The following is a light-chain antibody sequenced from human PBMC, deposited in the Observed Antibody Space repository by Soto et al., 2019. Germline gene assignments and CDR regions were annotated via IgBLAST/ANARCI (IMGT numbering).Light chain of an antibody. V-gene: IGKV1-39*01. Sequence: IHMTHAPSCLSASLGDIVTITFRAIQTIGANLHWYRQKPGKSPTLLIYDATTLQSGVPSRFSGLGSGTDFTLTITSLQPEDSATYFCQQSYTTVYTFGLGTKVDI. J-gene: IGKJ2*01. CDR2: DAT. CDR1: QTIGAN. CDR3: QQSYTTVYT.